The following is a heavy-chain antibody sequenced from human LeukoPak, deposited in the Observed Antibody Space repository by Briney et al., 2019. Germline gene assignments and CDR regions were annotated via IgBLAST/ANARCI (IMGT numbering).Heavy chain of an antibody. CDR3: ASLDCGGDCYRPEYFQH. CDR2: IIPILGIA. Sequence: GSSVKVSCKASGGTFSSYAFSWVRQAPGQGLEWMGRIIPILGIANYAQKFQGRVTITADKSTSTAYMELSSLRSEDTAVYYCASLDCGGDCYRPEYFQHWGQGTLVTVSS. CDR1: GGTFSSYA. J-gene: IGHJ1*01. D-gene: IGHD2-21*02. V-gene: IGHV1-69*04.